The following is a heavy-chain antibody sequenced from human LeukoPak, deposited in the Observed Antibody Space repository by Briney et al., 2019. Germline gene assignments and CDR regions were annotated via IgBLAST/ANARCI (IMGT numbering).Heavy chain of an antibody. CDR2: IYSSGST. J-gene: IGHJ5*02. CDR3: ARDGRWESHNWFDP. CDR1: GGSISSGSYY. Sequence: SETLSLTCTVSGGSISSGSYYWNWIRQPAGKGLEWIGRIYSSGSTNYNPSLKSRVTISVDTSKNQFSLKLNSVTAADTAVYYCARDGRWESHNWFDPWGQGTLVTVSS. D-gene: IGHD1-26*01. V-gene: IGHV4-61*02.